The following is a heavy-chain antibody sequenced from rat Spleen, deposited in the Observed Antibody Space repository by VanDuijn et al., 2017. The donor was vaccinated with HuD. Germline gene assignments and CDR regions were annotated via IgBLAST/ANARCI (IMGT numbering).Heavy chain of an antibody. CDR2: ISSDGGRN. Sequence: EVQLVESDGGLVQPGRSLKLSCAASGFTFSDYYMAWVRQAPTKGLEWVTTISSDGGRNFYRDSVKGRFTISRDNAKSSLYLQMDSLRSEETATYYCTRHNSGYGYFDFWGPGTMVTVSS. J-gene: IGHJ1*01. CDR1: GFTFSDYY. CDR3: TRHNSGYGYFDF. D-gene: IGHD4-3*01. V-gene: IGHV5-29*01.